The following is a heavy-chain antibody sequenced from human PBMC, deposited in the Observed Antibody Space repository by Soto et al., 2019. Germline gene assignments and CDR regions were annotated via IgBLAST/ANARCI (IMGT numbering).Heavy chain of an antibody. Sequence: QVQLVQSGAEVKKPGASVRVSCKASGYSFTDYHIHWVRQAPGQGLEWLGRINPKSGGTSTAQKLQGWVTMARDSSISTVYMELTRLRSDDTAVYFCARGHSTDCSNGVCSFFYNHEMDVWGQGTTVTVSS. J-gene: IGHJ6*02. CDR2: INPKSGGT. CDR3: ARGHSTDCSNGVCSFFYNHEMDV. CDR1: GYSFTDYH. D-gene: IGHD2-8*01. V-gene: IGHV1-2*04.